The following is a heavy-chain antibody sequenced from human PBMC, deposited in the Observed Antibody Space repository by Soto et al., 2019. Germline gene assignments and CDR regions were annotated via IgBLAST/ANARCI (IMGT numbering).Heavy chain of an antibody. CDR2: ISTGGGST. J-gene: IGHJ4*02. CDR3: AKKLAAAGTFDY. CDR1: GFTFSNYA. Sequence: GGSLRLSCAVSGFTFSNYAMSWVRQAPGKGLEWVSGISTGGGSTYYADTVKGRFTISRDNSKNTLYLQMNSLRAEDTAIYYCAKKLAAAGTFDYWGQGTLVTVSS. V-gene: IGHV3-23*01. D-gene: IGHD6-13*01.